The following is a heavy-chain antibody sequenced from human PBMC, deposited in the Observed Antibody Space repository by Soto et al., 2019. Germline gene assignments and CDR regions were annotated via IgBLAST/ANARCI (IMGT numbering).Heavy chain of an antibody. CDR3: VISGYRPNGVCYFGDVDY. V-gene: IGHV1-8*01. CDR2: MRPTSGNT. CDR1: GYTFSSYD. J-gene: IGHJ4*02. D-gene: IGHD2-8*01. Sequence: QVQLVQSGAEVKKPGASVKVSCKASGYTFSSYDINWVRQATGQGLEWMGWMRPTSGNTGYARKFQGRVTLTRDTSIITAYLELGSLRSGDTAVYYCVISGYRPNGVCYFGDVDYWGQGTLVTVSS.